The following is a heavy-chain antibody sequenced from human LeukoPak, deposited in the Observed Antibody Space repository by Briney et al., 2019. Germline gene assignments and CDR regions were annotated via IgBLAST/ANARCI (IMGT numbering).Heavy chain of an antibody. CDR1: GGSVSSGSYY. CDR3: ARTGYCSSASCSVVKQWLVRVYFDY. Sequence: SGTLSLTCTVSGGSVSSGSYYWSWIRQPPGKGLEWIGYIYYSGSTNYNPSLKSRVTISVDTSKNQFSLKLSSVTAADTAVYYCARTGYCSSASCSVVKQWLVRVYFDYWGQGTLVTVSS. CDR2: IYYSGST. D-gene: IGHD2-2*01. J-gene: IGHJ4*02. V-gene: IGHV4-61*01.